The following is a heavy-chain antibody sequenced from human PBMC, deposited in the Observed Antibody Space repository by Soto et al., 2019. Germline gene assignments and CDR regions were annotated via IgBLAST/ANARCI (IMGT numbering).Heavy chain of an antibody. D-gene: IGHD3-22*01. CDR1: GGSISSYY. V-gene: IGHV4-59*01. CDR2: IYYSGST. CDR3: AREYYYDSSGYFTMFDP. Sequence: PSETLSLTCAVSGGSISSYYWSWIWQPPGKGLEWIGYIYYSGSTTYNPSLKSRVTISVDTSKTQFSLKLSSVTAADTAVYYCAREYYYDSSGYFTMFDPWGQGTLVTVSS. J-gene: IGHJ5*02.